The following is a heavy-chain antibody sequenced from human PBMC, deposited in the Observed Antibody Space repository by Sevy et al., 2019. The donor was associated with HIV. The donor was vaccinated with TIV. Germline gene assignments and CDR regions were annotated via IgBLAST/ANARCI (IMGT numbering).Heavy chain of an antibody. CDR1: GGSISSYY. Sequence: SDTLSLTCTVSGGSISSYYWSWIRQPPGKGLEWIGYIYYSGSTNYNPSLKSRVTISVDTSKNQFSLKLSSVTAADTAVYYCARGHIFSYYDFWSGYSYFDYWGQGTLVTVSS. CDR2: IYYSGST. CDR3: ARGHIFSYYDFWSGYSYFDY. J-gene: IGHJ4*02. D-gene: IGHD3-3*01. V-gene: IGHV4-59*01.